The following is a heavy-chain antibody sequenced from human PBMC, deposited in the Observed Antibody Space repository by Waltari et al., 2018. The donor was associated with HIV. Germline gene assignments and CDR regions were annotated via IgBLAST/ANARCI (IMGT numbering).Heavy chain of an antibody. CDR1: GPSISGHS. CDR3: VQSTFVGFMPSDWVDP. Sequence: QVHMQESGPGLVRPSETLSLTCSVFGPSISGHSWGWIRQDVAGQGNNAKKLVRLVRTYFGGRTDYRGSLKTRLIISMDTPKNQMSLTLKAVTAANTDMYYRVQSTFVGFMPSDWVDPWGPGTLVTVSS. J-gene: IGHJ5*02. CDR2: TYFGGRT. D-gene: IGHD3-3*02. V-gene: IGHV4-4*07.